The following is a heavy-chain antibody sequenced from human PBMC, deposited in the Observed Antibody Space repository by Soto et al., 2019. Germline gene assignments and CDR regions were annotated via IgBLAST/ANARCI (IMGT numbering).Heavy chain of an antibody. J-gene: IGHJ5*02. Sequence: SDTLSLACTVSGDSINSGDHYWSWIRQPPGKGPELMGYIYHSGSTHCNPSLNSRLTISIDTSTNRFSLNLTSVTAAETAVYFCARLRWETVNNWSDXSGQGALVSVSX. CDR1: GDSINSGDHY. V-gene: IGHV4-30-4*02. CDR3: ARLRWETVNNWSDX. CDR2: IYHSGST. D-gene: IGHD1-26*01.